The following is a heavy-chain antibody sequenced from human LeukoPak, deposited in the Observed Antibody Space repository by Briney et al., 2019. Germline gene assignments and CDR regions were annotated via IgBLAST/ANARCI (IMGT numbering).Heavy chain of an antibody. CDR1: GFTFSSNA. CDR3: AKGTTHQLLQGDAFDI. D-gene: IGHD2-2*01. V-gene: IGHV3-9*03. CDR2: ISWNSGSI. J-gene: IGHJ3*02. Sequence: GGSLRLSCAASGFTFSSNAMSWVRQAPGKGLEWVSGISWNSGSIGYADSVKGRFTISRDNAKNSLYLQMNSLRAEDMALYYCAKGTTHQLLQGDAFDIWGQGTMVTVSS.